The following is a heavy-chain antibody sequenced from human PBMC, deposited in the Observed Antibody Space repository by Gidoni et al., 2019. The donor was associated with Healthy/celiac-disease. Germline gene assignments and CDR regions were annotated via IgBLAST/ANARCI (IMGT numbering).Heavy chain of an antibody. V-gene: IGHV3-23*01. CDR1: GCTVSSYA. CDR3: AKDPADTAMVIFDY. Sequence: EEQLLESGGGLVQPGGSLRLACAASGCTVSSYAMSGVRQAPGKGLEWVSAIRGSGGSTSYADSVKGRFTISRDNSKNTLYLQMNRLSAEDTAVYYCAKDPADTAMVIFDYWGHGTLVTVSS. J-gene: IGHJ4*01. CDR2: IRGSGGST. D-gene: IGHD5-18*01.